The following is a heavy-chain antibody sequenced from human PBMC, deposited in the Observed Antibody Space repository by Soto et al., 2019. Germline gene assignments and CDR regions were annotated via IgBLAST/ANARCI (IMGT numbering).Heavy chain of an antibody. CDR3: ARGRVIWFGELRPLWYFDL. CDR1: GGSFSGYY. D-gene: IGHD3-10*01. Sequence: QVQLQQWGAGLLKPSETLSLTCAVYGGSFSGYYWSWIRQPPGKGLEWMGEINHSGSTNYNPSLKSRVTISVDTSKNQFSLKLSSVTAADTAVYYCARGRVIWFGELRPLWYFDLWGRGTLVTVSS. J-gene: IGHJ2*01. V-gene: IGHV4-34*01. CDR2: INHSGST.